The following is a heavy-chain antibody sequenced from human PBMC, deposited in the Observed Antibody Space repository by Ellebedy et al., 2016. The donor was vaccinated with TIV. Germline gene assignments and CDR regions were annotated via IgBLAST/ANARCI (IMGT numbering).Heavy chain of an antibody. CDR2: ISSSTFHT. Sequence: PAGSLRLSCAASGFSFSDAYMAWIRQAPGRGLEWVSFISSSTFHTSYADSVRGRFSISRDNVRDLLYLEMNRLRAEDTAVYYCARDNYDGSGGYFDFWGQGTLVTVSS. CDR3: ARDNYDGSGGYFDF. V-gene: IGHV3-11*06. CDR1: GFSFSDAY. J-gene: IGHJ4*02. D-gene: IGHD3-3*01.